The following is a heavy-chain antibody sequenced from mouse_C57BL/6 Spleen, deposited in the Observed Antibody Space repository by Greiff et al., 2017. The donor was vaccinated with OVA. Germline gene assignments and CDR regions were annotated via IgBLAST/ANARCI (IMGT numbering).Heavy chain of an antibody. V-gene: IGHV5-16*01. D-gene: IGHD4-1*02. CDR1: GFTFSDYY. CDR2: INYDGSST. Sequence: EVMLVESEGGLVQPGSSMKLSCTASGFTFSDYYMAWVRQVPEKGLEWVANINYDGSSTYYLDSLKSRFIISRDNAKNILYLQMSSLKSEDTATYYCARDLPTGSFDYWGQGTTLTVSS. CDR3: ARDLPTGSFDY. J-gene: IGHJ2*01.